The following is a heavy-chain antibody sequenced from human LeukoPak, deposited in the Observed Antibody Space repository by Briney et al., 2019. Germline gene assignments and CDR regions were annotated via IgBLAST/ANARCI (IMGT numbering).Heavy chain of an antibody. V-gene: IGHV4-39*07. CDR3: ARAPHFFDTSGSRYYFDY. CDR2: IYYSGNT. D-gene: IGHD3-22*01. Sequence: SETLSLTCSVSGGSIRSTTYYWGWIRQPPGKGLEWIGSIYYSGNTYYSPSLMSRVTISVDTSKNQFSLNLSSVTAADTAVYFCARAPHFFDTSGSRYYFDYWGQGALVTVSS. CDR1: GGSIRSTTYY. J-gene: IGHJ4*02.